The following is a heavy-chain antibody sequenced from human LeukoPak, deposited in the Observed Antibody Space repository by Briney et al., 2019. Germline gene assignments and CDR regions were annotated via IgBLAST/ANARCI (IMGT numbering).Heavy chain of an antibody. V-gene: IGHV1-8*03. D-gene: IGHD3-3*01. CDR2: MNPNSGNT. Sequence: ASVKVSCKASGYTFTSYDINWVRQATGQGLEWMGWMNPNSGNTGYAQKFQGRVTITRNTSISTAYMELSSLRSEDTAVYYCARGPNRYDSLFYYYYMDVWGKGTTVTVSS. CDR3: ARGPNRYDSLFYYYYMDV. CDR1: GYTFTSYD. J-gene: IGHJ6*03.